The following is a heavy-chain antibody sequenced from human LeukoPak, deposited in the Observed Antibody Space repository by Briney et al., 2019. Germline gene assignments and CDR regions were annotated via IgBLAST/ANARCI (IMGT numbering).Heavy chain of an antibody. J-gene: IGHJ3*02. CDR1: GFIFSSYW. CDR3: ASGPGAFDI. CDR2: INSDGSST. D-gene: IGHD2-2*01. Sequence: GGSLSLSCVACGFIFSSYWMNWVRQAPGKGLVWVSRINSDGSSTSYADSVNGRFTISRDKAKNTLFLHMNSLRAEDTAVYYCASGPGAFDIWGQGPMVTVSS. V-gene: IGHV3-74*01.